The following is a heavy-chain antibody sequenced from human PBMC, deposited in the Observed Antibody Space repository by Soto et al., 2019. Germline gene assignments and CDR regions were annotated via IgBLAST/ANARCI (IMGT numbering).Heavy chain of an antibody. CDR2: IIPIFGTA. CDR3: ARVGGLGVVAANVDY. D-gene: IGHD2-15*01. CDR1: GGTFSSYA. Sequence: SVKVSCKASGGTFSSYAISWVRQAPGQGLEWMGGIIPIFGTANYAQKFQGRVTITADESTSTAYMELSSLRSEDTAVYYCARVGGLGVVAANVDYWGQGTLVTVSS. V-gene: IGHV1-69*13. J-gene: IGHJ4*02.